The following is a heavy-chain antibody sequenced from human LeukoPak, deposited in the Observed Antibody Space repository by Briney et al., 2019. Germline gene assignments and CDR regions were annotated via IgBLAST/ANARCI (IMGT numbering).Heavy chain of an antibody. V-gene: IGHV1-2*02. CDR2: INPNSGGT. CDR3: ARLNYYYYYMDV. Sequence: ASVTVSCKASGYTFTGYYMHWVRQAPGQGLEWMGWINPNSGGTNYAQKFQGRVTMTRDTSISTAYMELSRLRSDDTAVYYCARLNYYYYYMDVWGKGTTVTVSS. J-gene: IGHJ6*03. CDR1: GYTFTGYY.